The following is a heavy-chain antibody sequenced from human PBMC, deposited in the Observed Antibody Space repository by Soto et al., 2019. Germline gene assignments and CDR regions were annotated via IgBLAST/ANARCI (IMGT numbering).Heavy chain of an antibody. J-gene: IGHJ5*02. CDR1: GYSFSNYG. Sequence: QIQLVQSGAEVKKPGDSVKVSCKASGYSFSNYGISWVRQAPGQGLEWMGWISGNNGNTNFAQKFQGRGTMTTDTSTSTVYMELKSLSSDDTAVYFCARSRYYSGSGSYIDPWVQGSLVIVSS. CDR3: ARSRYYSGSGSYIDP. V-gene: IGHV1-18*01. D-gene: IGHD3-10*01. CDR2: ISGNNGNT.